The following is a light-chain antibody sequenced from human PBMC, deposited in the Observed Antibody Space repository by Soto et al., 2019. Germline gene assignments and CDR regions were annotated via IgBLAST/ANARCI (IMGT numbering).Light chain of an antibody. CDR3: QQRSYWL. Sequence: DTILTQSPATLSLSPGERATLSCRASQSVGSFLAWYQQKPGQAPRLLIYAASNRATGVPARFSGSGSGTDFTLPISSLEPDDFAVYYCQQRSYWLFGPGTKVEIK. CDR2: AAS. J-gene: IGKJ3*01. CDR1: QSVGSF. V-gene: IGKV3-11*01.